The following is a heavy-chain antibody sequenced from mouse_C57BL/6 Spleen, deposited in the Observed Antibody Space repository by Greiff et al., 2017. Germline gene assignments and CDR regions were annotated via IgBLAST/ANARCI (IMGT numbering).Heavy chain of an antibody. D-gene: IGHD2-2*01. CDR1: GYTFTSYW. Sequence: VQLQQPGAELVKPGASVKLSCKASGYTFTSYWMQWVKQRPGQGLEWIGEIDPSGSYTNYNHKFKGKATLTVDTSSSTAYMQLSSLTSEDSAVYFGARSGKYYGYDGFAYWGQGTLVTVSA. CDR3: ARSGKYYGYDGFAY. J-gene: IGHJ3*01. V-gene: IGHV1-50*01. CDR2: IDPSGSYT.